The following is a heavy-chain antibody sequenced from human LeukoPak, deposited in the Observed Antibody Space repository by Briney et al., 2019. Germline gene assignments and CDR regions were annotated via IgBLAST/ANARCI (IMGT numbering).Heavy chain of an antibody. CDR1: GFTFSSYS. CDR3: ARVDCSSTNCYSYGGMDV. J-gene: IGHJ6*02. Sequence: GGSLRLPCAASGFTFSSYSMNWVRQAPGKGLEWVSYISGSYSTLYYADSVKGRFTISRDNAKNSLYLQMNSLRDEDTAVYYCARVDCSSTNCYSYGGMDVWGQGTTVSVSS. D-gene: IGHD2-2*01. CDR2: ISGSYSTL. V-gene: IGHV3-48*02.